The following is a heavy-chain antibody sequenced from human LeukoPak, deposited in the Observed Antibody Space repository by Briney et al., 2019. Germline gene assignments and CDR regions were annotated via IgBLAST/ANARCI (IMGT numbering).Heavy chain of an antibody. Sequence: GGSLRLSCADSGFLFSDFIDHTMVWVRQAPGKGLEWVSYISSSSTSISYADSVRGRFSISRDNAQRSLYLHMNSLRDEDTAVYYCAREFSVVGNFDYWGQATLVIVSS. D-gene: IGHD2-21*01. J-gene: IGHJ4*02. V-gene: IGHV3-21*01. CDR1: GFLFSDFIDHT. CDR3: AREFSVVGNFDY. CDR2: ISSSSTSI.